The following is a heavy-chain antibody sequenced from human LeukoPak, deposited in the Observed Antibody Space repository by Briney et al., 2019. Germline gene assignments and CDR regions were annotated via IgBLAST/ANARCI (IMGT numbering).Heavy chain of an antibody. CDR3: ATLMAHLDY. D-gene: IGHD2-8*01. CDR2: INPNSGGT. V-gene: IGHV1-2*02. J-gene: IGHJ4*02. CDR1: GYTFIGYY. Sequence: ASVKVSCKASGYTFIGYYMHWVRQAPGQGLEWMGWINPNSGGTNYAQKFQGRVTMTRDTSITTAYMELSWLRSDDTAVFYCATLMAHLDYWGQGTLVTVSS.